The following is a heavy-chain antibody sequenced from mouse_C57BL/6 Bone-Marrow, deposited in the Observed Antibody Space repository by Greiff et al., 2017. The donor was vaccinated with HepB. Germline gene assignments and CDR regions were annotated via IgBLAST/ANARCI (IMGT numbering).Heavy chain of an antibody. CDR1: GYTFTSYW. Sequence: QVQLQQPGTELVKPGASVKLSCKASGYTFTSYWMPWVKQRPGQGLEWLGNINPSNGGTNYNEQFKSKATLTVDKSSSTAYMQLSSLTSEDSAVYYCASERGYYYGSSGDWYFDVWGTGTTVTVSS. CDR2: INPSNGGT. D-gene: IGHD1-1*01. J-gene: IGHJ1*03. V-gene: IGHV1-53*01. CDR3: ASERGYYYGSSGDWYFDV.